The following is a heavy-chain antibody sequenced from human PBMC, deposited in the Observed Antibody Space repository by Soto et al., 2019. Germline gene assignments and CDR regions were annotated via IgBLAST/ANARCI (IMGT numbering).Heavy chain of an antibody. J-gene: IGHJ4*02. CDR1: GFTFSAHA. Sequence: EVQLLESGGGLVQPGGSLRLSCATSGFTFSAHAMHWVRQAPGEGLEWVSGVRGGFVTTPYADSVKGRFTISRDNSKNTLYLTMNSLRVEDTAIYYCVKEGKMGVEGFDFWGQGTLVTVSS. CDR2: VRGGFVTT. V-gene: IGHV3-23*01. CDR3: VKEGKMGVEGFDF. D-gene: IGHD1-26*01.